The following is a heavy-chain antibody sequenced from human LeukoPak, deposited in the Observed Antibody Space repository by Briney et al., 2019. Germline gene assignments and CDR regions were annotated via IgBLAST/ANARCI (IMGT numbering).Heavy chain of an antibody. Sequence: SETLSLTCTVSGGSISSYYWSWIRQPPGKGPEWIGYIYYSGSTNYNPSLKSRVTISVDTSKNQFYLKLSSVTAADTAVSYCARVGGDSSGYWAFDPWGQGTLVTVSS. J-gene: IGHJ5*02. CDR1: GGSISSYY. CDR2: IYYSGST. CDR3: ARVGGDSSGYWAFDP. D-gene: IGHD3-22*01. V-gene: IGHV4-59*01.